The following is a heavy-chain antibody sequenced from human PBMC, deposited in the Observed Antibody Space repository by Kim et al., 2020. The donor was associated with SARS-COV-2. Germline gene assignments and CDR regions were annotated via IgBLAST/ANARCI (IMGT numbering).Heavy chain of an antibody. D-gene: IGHD5-18*01. V-gene: IGHV4-34*01. J-gene: IGHJ4*02. CDR1: GGSFSGYY. Sequence: SETLSLTCAVSGGSFSGYYWSWVRQAPGKGLEWIGEIDPSGTTNYNPSLESRVAISGDTSQDQFFLRLSSLTAADTATYYCVYRGRGYRSFFDYWGQGTLVTVSS. CDR3: VYRGRGYRSFFDY. CDR2: IDPSGTT.